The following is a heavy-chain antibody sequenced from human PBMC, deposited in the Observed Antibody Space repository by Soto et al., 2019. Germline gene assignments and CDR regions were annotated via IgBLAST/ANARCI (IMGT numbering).Heavy chain of an antibody. CDR1: GYTFTSYA. D-gene: IGHD2-2*01. V-gene: IGHV1-3*01. Sequence: QVQLVQSGAEVKKPGASVKVSYKASGYTFTSYAMHWVRQAPGQRLEWMGWINAGNGNTKYSQKFQGRVTITRDTSASTAYMELSSLRSEDTAVYYCARGYCSSTSCRNWFDPWGQGTLVTVSS. J-gene: IGHJ5*02. CDR2: INAGNGNT. CDR3: ARGYCSSTSCRNWFDP.